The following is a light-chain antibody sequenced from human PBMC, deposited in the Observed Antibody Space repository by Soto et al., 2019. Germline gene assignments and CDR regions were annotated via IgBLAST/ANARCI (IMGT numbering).Light chain of an antibody. CDR2: DSS. CDR1: QSISSSF. V-gene: IGKV3-20*01. Sequence: EIVLTQSPGTLSLSPGERATLSCSASQSISSSFLAWYQQKPGQAPRLLLHDSSDRATGIPDRFSGWGSGTDFTLTISTVEPEDLAVYYCQQYDGSRSTFGQGTKLEIK. J-gene: IGKJ2*02. CDR3: QQYDGSRST.